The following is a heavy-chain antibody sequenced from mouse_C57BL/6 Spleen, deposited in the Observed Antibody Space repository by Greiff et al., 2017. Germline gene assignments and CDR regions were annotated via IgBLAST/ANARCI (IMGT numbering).Heavy chain of an antibody. V-gene: IGHV1-39*01. CDR2: INPNYGTT. CDR3: ARHGYDGGAWFAY. CDR1: GYSFTDYN. J-gene: IGHJ3*01. Sequence: EVQGVESGPELVKPGASVKISCKASGYSFTDYNMNWVKQSNGKSLEWIGVINPNYGTTSYNQKFKGKATLTVDQSSSTAYMQLNSLTSEDSAVYYCARHGYDGGAWFAYWGQGTLVTVSA. D-gene: IGHD2-2*01.